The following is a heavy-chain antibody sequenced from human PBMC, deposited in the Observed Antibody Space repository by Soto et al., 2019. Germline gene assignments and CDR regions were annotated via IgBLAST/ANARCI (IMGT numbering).Heavy chain of an antibody. D-gene: IGHD4-17*01. Sequence: EVQLLEAGGGLVQPGESLRLSCAASGFTFRNYGMSWVRQAPGKGLEWLSAIIGIGDTAYYADSVRGLFTISRDNSKNTLYLQLNDLGAEDTAIYYCAKDYDYGDSLPFDYWGQGTLVTVSS. V-gene: IGHV3-23*01. CDR3: AKDYDYGDSLPFDY. CDR1: GFTFRNYG. J-gene: IGHJ4*02. CDR2: IIGIGDTA.